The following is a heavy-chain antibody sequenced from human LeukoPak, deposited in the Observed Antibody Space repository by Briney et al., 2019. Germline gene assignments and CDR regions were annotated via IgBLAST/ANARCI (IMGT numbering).Heavy chain of an antibody. CDR3: ARDYVDDIPMIKDY. CDR2: INLSGGST. V-gene: IGHV1-46*01. D-gene: IGHD2-8*01. J-gene: IGHJ4*02. CDR1: GYTFTSYH. Sequence: ASVKVSCMASGYTFTSYHMHWVRQAPGQGLEWMGKINLSGGSTTYAQKFQGRVTMTRDTSTSTVYMELSSLRSEDTAVYYCARDYVDDIPMIKDYWGQGTLVTVSS.